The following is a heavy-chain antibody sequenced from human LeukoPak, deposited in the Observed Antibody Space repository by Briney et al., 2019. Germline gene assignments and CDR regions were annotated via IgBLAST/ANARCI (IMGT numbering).Heavy chain of an antibody. J-gene: IGHJ4*02. Sequence: SETLSLTCTASGGSFSSYYWSCIRQPPGKGLECIGYIYYSGSTNYNPSLKSRVTISLDTSKNQFSLKLSSVTAADTAVYYCAIAGIAVAGSRYYFDYWGQGTLVTVSS. CDR2: IYYSGST. CDR1: GGSFSSYY. CDR3: AIAGIAVAGSRYYFDY. D-gene: IGHD6-19*01. V-gene: IGHV4-59*01.